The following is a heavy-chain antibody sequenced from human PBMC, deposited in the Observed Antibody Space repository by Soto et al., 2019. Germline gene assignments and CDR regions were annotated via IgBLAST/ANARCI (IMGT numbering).Heavy chain of an antibody. CDR1: GFSLSRAKVG. D-gene: IGHD6-6*01. V-gene: IGHV2-26*01. J-gene: IGHJ5*02. Sequence: GPTLLTPTETLTLTCTVSGFSLSRAKVGVSWIRQPPGKAMEWLAHIFSNEDKTYRTSLKSRLFISEDTSKSQVVLTMTNMDPVDTATYCCARIAARRGWFDPWGQGTLVTVSS. CDR2: IFSNEDK. CDR3: ARIAARRGWFDP.